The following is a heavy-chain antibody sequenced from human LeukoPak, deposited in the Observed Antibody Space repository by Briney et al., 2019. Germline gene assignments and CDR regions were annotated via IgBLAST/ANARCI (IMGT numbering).Heavy chain of an antibody. CDR3: AREAYCGGDCYLDY. D-gene: IGHD2-21*02. CDR2: ISYDGSNK. Sequence: GRSLRLSCAASGLTFSSYAMHWVRQAPGKGLEWVAVISYDGSNKYYADSVKGRFTISRDNAKNTLYLQMNSLRAEDTAVYYCAREAYCGGDCYLDYWGQGTLVTVSS. J-gene: IGHJ4*02. V-gene: IGHV3-30-3*01. CDR1: GLTFSSYA.